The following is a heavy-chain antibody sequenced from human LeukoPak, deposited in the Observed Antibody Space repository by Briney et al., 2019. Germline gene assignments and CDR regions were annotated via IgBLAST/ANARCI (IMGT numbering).Heavy chain of an antibody. Sequence: GGSLRLSCAASGFTFSSYDMHWVRQAPGKGLEWVAVIWSDGSSKHYADSVKGRFTISRDNSKNTLYLQMSSLRAEDTALYYCARGQPPSYYDMDVWGQGTTVTVSS. V-gene: IGHV3-33*08. CDR2: IWSDGSSK. CDR3: ARGQPPSYYDMDV. J-gene: IGHJ6*02. D-gene: IGHD6-13*01. CDR1: GFTFSSYD.